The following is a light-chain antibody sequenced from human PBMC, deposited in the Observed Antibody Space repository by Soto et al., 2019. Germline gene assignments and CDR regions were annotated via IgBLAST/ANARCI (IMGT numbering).Light chain of an antibody. CDR3: QQGSDWPLT. Sequence: EIVLTQSPATLSLSPGERATLSCRASQRIARYLSWYQQKPGQAPRLLISEASKGAAGIPARFSGSGSETDFTLTISSLEPEDFAVYYCQQGSDWPLTFGGGTKVEIK. J-gene: IGKJ4*01. V-gene: IGKV3-11*01. CDR1: QRIARY. CDR2: EAS.